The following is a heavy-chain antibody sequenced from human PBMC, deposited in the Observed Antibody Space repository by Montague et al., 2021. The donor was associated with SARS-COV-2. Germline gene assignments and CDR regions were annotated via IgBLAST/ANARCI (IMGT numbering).Heavy chain of an antibody. V-gene: IGHV4-34*01. D-gene: IGHD3-10*01. CDR3: AGVRYYGSGTSLGMDV. CDR1: GGSFSGYY. CDR2: INQSGRT. J-gene: IGHJ6*02. Sequence: SETLSLTCAVYGGSFSGYYWSWIRQPPEKGLEWIGEINQSGRTNNNPSLKSRVIISVDTSKNQFSLKLSSVTAADTAVYYCAGVRYYGSGTSLGMDVWGQGTTVTVSS.